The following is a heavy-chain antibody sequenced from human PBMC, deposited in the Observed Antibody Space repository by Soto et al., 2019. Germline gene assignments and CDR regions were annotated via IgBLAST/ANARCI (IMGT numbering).Heavy chain of an antibody. Sequence: GGSLRLSCVVSEFTFRSYAMSWVRQAPGKGLEWVSGISVGGSNTYYADSVKGRFTISRDNSKNTLYLQMNSLRAEDTAVYFCARDPPDFTSSWFGMDVWGRGTTVTVSS. CDR3: ARDPPDFTSSWFGMDV. V-gene: IGHV3-23*01. CDR2: ISVGGSNT. J-gene: IGHJ6*02. CDR1: EFTFRSYA. D-gene: IGHD6-13*01.